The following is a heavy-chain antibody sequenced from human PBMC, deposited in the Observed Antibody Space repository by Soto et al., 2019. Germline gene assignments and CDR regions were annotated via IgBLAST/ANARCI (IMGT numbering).Heavy chain of an antibody. V-gene: IGHV4-59*11. Sequence: PETLCHPYSDSGGTLSPHPSLCVRQPPGKGLEWIGYMYNTGSTVYNPSFKSRVTISVDTSKNQFSLKLNSVTAADTAVYYCARDLWGYCGTDCYPLDVWGQGTTVT. CDR2: MYNTGST. J-gene: IGHJ6*02. CDR3: ARDLWGYCGTDCYPLDV. CDR1: GGTLSPHP. D-gene: IGHD2-21*02.